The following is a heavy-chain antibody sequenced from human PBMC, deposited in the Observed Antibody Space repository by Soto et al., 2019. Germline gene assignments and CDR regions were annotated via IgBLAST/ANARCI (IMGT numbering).Heavy chain of an antibody. CDR1: GGSISSSSYY. J-gene: IGHJ5*02. V-gene: IGHV4-39*01. CDR3: ARRERDWFDP. Sequence: SETLSLTCTVSGGSISSSSYYWGWIRQPPGKGLEWIGSIYYSGSTYYNPSLKSRVTISVDTSKNQFSLKLSSVTAADTAVYSCARRERDWFDPWGQGTLVTVSS. CDR2: IYYSGST. D-gene: IGHD1-26*01.